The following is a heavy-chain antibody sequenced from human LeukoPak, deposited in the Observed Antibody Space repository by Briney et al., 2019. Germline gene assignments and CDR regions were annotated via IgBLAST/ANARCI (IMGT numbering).Heavy chain of an antibody. V-gene: IGHV1-46*01. D-gene: IGHD3-22*01. J-gene: IGHJ3*02. CDR1: GYTFTSHF. Sequence: ASVKVSCKASGYTFTSHFMHWVRQAPGQGLEWMGIISPRGGSTSYTQKFQGRVTMTRDTSTSTVYMELSSLRSEDTAVYYCARVKSYYYDTSDKDAFDIWGQGTMVTVSS. CDR3: ARVKSYYYDTSDKDAFDI. CDR2: ISPRGGST.